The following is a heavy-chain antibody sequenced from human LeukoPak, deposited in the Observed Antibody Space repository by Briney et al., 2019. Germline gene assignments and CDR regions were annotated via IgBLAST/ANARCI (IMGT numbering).Heavy chain of an antibody. V-gene: IGHV4-4*07. Sequence: PSETLSLTCRVSGASISTYYWSWIRQPAGKGLEWIGRIYTSGSTKYNPSLKSRVTISVDTSKNQFSLKLSSVTAADTAVYYCARVSCGGDCRGHYYTTTWTSGAKGPRSPSP. CDR1: GASISTYY. D-gene: IGHD2-21*02. CDR3: ARVSCGGDCRGHYYTTTWTS. J-gene: IGHJ6*03. CDR2: IYTSGST.